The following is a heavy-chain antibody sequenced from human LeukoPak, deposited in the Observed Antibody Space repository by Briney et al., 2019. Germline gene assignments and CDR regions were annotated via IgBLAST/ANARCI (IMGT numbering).Heavy chain of an antibody. CDR2: ITGAAGST. CDR1: GFTFSSYA. CDR3: ATYRQVLLPFES. V-gene: IGHV3-23*01. J-gene: IGHJ4*02. D-gene: IGHD2-8*02. Sequence: PGGSLRLSRAGSGFTFSSYAMSWVRQAPGKGLEWVSCITGAAGSTYYADSVKGRFTISRDNSKNTLSLQMNSLRAEDTAIYYCATYRQVLLPFESWGQGTLVTVSS.